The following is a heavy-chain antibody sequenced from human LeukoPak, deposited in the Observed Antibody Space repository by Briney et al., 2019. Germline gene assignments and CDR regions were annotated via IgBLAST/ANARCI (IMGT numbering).Heavy chain of an antibody. V-gene: IGHV3-7*01. D-gene: IGHD6-25*01. J-gene: IGHJ4*02. CDR1: GFTLSQYW. CDR2: IKQGGNEI. Sequence: GGSLRLSCVVSGFTLSQYWMSWDRQAPGKGLEWVANIKQGGNEIHYVESVKGRFTISRDNAKNSLYLQMNSLRAEDTAIYYCARGSSAAAESYFDSWGQGTLVTVSS. CDR3: ARGSSAAAESYFDS.